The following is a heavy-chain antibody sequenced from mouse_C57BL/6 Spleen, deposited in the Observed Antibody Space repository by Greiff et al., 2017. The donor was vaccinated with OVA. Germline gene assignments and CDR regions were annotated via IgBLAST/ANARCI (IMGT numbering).Heavy chain of an antibody. CDR2: IDPSDSYT. CDR3: ARESYGNRFAY. J-gene: IGHJ3*01. Sequence: VKLQQPGAELVMPGASVKLSCKASGYTFTSYWMHWVKQRPGQGLEWIGEIDPSDSYTNYNQKFKGKSTLTVDKSSSTAYMQLSSLTSEDSAVYYCARESYGNRFAYWGQGTLVTVSA. CDR1: GYTFTSYW. D-gene: IGHD2-1*01. V-gene: IGHV1-69*01.